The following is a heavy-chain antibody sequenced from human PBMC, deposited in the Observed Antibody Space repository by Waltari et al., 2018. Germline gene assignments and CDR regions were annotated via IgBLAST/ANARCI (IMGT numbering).Heavy chain of an antibody. J-gene: IGHJ4*02. CDR3: ARLVMGDIVAAAGFDY. Sequence: EVQLVQSGAEVKKPGESLKISCKGSGYSFTSYWIGWVRQMPGKGLEWMGIIYPGDYDTRYSPSFQGKVTISADKSISTAYLQWSSLKASDTAMYYCARLVMGDIVAAAGFDYWGQGTLVTVSP. D-gene: IGHD5-12*01. CDR2: IYPGDYDT. CDR1: GYSFTSYW. V-gene: IGHV5-51*01.